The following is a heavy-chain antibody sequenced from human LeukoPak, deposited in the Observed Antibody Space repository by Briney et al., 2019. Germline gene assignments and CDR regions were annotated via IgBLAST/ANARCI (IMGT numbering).Heavy chain of an antibody. V-gene: IGHV3-23*01. J-gene: IGHJ4*02. D-gene: IGHD3-22*01. CDR3: AKDLGGYYDSSGYYEDPPFDY. Sequence: GGSLRLSCAASGFTFSSYAMSWVRQAPGKGLEWVSAISGSGGSTYYADSVKGRFTISRDNSKNTLYLQMNSLRAEDTAVYYCAKDLGGYYDSSGYYEDPPFDYWGQGTLVTVSS. CDR2: ISGSGGST. CDR1: GFTFSSYA.